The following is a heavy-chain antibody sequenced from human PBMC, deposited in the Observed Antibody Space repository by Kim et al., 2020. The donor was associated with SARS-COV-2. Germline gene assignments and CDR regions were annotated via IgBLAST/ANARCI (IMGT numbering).Heavy chain of an antibody. CDR3: AKAQGDYYDSSGYYYYYYGMDV. CDR2: ISGSGGST. J-gene: IGHJ6*02. D-gene: IGHD3-22*01. CDR1: GFTFSSYA. V-gene: IGHV3-23*01. Sequence: GGSLRLSCAASGFTFSSYAMSWVRQAPGKGLEWVSAISGSGGSTYYADSVKGRFTISRDNSKNTLYLQMNSLRAEDTAVYYCAKAQGDYYDSSGYYYYYYGMDVWGQGTTVTVSS.